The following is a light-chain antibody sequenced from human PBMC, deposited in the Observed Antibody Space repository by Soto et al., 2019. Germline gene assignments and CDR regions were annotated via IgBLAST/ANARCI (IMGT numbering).Light chain of an antibody. CDR3: SSYRSGSTL. CDR1: SSDVGSYNY. V-gene: IGLV2-14*01. J-gene: IGLJ1*01. Sequence: QSVLTQPASVSGSPGQSITISCTGTSSDVGSYNYVSWYQQHPGKAPKLMIYEVSDRPSGISSRFSGSKSGNTASLTIAGLQTEDEADYSCSSYRSGSTLFGTGTKLTVL. CDR2: EVS.